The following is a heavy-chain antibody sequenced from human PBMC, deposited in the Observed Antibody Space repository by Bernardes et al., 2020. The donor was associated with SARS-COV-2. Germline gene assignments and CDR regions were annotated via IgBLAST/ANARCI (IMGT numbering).Heavy chain of an antibody. J-gene: IGHJ6*02. D-gene: IGHD3-16*02. CDR1: GGSISSSSYY. V-gene: IGHV4-39*01. Sequence: SETLSLTCTVSGGSISSSSYYWGWIRQPPGKGLEWIGSIYYSGSTYYNPSLKSRVTISVETSKNQFSLKLSSVTAADTAVYYFAGIPVLHLGELSLYYYYGVDVWGPGTTVTVSS. CDR3: AGIPVLHLGELSLYYYYGVDV. CDR2: IYYSGST.